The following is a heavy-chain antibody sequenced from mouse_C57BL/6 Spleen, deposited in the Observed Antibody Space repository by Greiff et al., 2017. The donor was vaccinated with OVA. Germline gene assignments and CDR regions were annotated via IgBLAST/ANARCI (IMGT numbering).Heavy chain of an antibody. J-gene: IGHJ2*01. V-gene: IGHV1-80*01. CDR3: ARGTITTAYYGDY. CDR2: IYPGDGDT. CDR1: GYAFSSYW. D-gene: IGHD1-1*01. Sequence: QVQLQQSGAELVKPGASVKISCKASGYAFSSYWMNWVKQRPGKGLEWIGQIYPGDGDTNYNGKFKGKATLTADKSSSTAYMQLSSLTSEDSAVYFCARGTITTAYYGDYWGQGTTLTVSS.